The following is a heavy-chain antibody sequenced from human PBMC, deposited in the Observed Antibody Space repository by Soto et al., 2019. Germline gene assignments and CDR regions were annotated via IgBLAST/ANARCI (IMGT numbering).Heavy chain of an antibody. CDR2: IYYSGST. Sequence: QVQLQESGPGLVKPSQTLSLTCTVSGGSISSGGYCWSWIRQHPGRGLEWIGYIYYSGSTYYNPYRKSRITISVDTSKHQFSLRLSSVTAEDTAVYYCARVWGYCSGGSCYNPFDYWGQGTLVTVSS. J-gene: IGHJ4*02. CDR1: GGSISSGGYC. V-gene: IGHV4-31*03. D-gene: IGHD2-15*01. CDR3: ARVWGYCSGGSCYNPFDY.